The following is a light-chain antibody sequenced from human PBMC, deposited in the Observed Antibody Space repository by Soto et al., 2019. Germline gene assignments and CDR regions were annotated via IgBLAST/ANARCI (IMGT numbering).Light chain of an antibody. J-gene: IGKJ3*01. CDR2: GAS. Sequence: EIVLTQSPGTLSLSPGERATLSCRASQSVYSNYLAWYQQKPGQSPRLLMYGASTRVTGIPDRFSGSASGTDFTLTISRLEPEDFAVYYCQQYGSSPLTFGAWTKVDIK. CDR1: QSVYSNY. CDR3: QQYGSSPLT. V-gene: IGKV3-20*01.